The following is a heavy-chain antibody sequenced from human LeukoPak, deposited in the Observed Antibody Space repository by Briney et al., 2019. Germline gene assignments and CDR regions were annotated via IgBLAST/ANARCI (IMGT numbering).Heavy chain of an antibody. J-gene: IGHJ4*02. Sequence: GGSLRLSCVLSGLTFSDAWMSWVRQAPGKGLEWVGRIRNDRITDYAAPVQGRFSISRDNSKNTFYLQMNSRRTEDTGMYFCTWMATIFTDDYWGQGTLVTVSS. CDR2: IRNDRIT. D-gene: IGHD5-12*01. CDR3: TWMATIFTDDY. CDR1: GLTFSDAW. V-gene: IGHV3-15*01.